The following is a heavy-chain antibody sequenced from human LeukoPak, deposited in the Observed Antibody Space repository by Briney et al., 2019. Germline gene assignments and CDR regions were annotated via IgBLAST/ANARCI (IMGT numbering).Heavy chain of an antibody. CDR1: GFTFNNYW. Sequence: GGSLRLSCAVSGFTFNNYWMSWVRQVPGKGLECVANIKQDGSEKFYVDSVKGRFTISRDNAKNSLYLQMNSLRAEDTAVYYCARPSRGSTPDYWGQGTLVTVSS. CDR3: ARPSRGSTPDY. CDR2: IKQDGSEK. V-gene: IGHV3-7*04. J-gene: IGHJ4*02. D-gene: IGHD1-26*01.